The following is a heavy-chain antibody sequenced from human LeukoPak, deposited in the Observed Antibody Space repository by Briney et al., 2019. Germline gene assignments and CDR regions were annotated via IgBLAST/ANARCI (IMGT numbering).Heavy chain of an antibody. CDR2: IKSKTDGGAT. Sequence: GGSLRLSCAASGITLSSYWMYWVRQAPGKGLEWVGRIKSKTDGGATDFAAPVKGRFTISRDDSKNTLYLQMNSLKIEDTAVYYCTTEYRDSSGWYGAFDIWGQGTMVTVSS. J-gene: IGHJ3*02. CDR1: GITLSSYW. V-gene: IGHV3-15*01. CDR3: TTEYRDSSGWYGAFDI. D-gene: IGHD6-19*01.